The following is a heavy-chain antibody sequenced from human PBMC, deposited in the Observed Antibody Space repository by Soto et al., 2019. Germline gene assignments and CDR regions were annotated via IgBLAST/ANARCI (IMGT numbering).Heavy chain of an antibody. Sequence: EVQLLESGGDLVQPGGSLRLSCAASGFTFNNYWMHWVRQAPGKGLVWVSRINSDASRTTYADSVKGRFTISRDNAKNTLYLQMNSLRAEDTAVYYCARSYGDYLRSRTDWYFDLWGRGTLVTVSS. CDR1: GFTFNNYW. CDR2: INSDASRT. D-gene: IGHD4-17*01. V-gene: IGHV3-74*01. J-gene: IGHJ2*01. CDR3: ARSYGDYLRSRTDWYFDL.